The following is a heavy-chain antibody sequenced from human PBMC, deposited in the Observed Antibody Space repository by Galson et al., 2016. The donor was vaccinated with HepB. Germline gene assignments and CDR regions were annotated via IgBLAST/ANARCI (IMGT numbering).Heavy chain of an antibody. CDR2: TSFDGSDN. D-gene: IGHD2-2*01. CDR3: AQLSELEPFDH. CDR1: GFTFSAYA. J-gene: IGHJ4*02. V-gene: IGHV3-30*04. Sequence: SLRLSCAASGFTFSAYAMHWVRQAPGKGLEWVAVTSFDGSDNYYAGSVKGRFTISRDNSKSTLYLQMNSLRSEDTAVFYCAQLSELEPFDHWGRGTLVTVSS.